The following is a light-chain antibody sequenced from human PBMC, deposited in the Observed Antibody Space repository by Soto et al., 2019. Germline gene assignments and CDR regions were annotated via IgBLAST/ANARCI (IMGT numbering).Light chain of an antibody. CDR1: SSNIGSNY. Sequence: QSVLTQSPPASGTPGQRVTISCSGSSSNIGSNYVHWYQHLPGTAPKLLIHSNNQRPSGVPARFSGSKSGTSASLAISGLRSEDEADYCCAAWDDSLSGYVFGIGTQLTVL. CDR2: SNN. V-gene: IGLV1-47*02. J-gene: IGLJ7*01. CDR3: AAWDDSLSGYV.